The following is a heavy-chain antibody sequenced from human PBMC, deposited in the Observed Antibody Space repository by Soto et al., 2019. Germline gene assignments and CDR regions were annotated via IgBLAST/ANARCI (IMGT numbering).Heavy chain of an antibody. D-gene: IGHD3-22*01. Sequence: GASLRLSCAASGFTFSSYGMNWVRQAPGKGQDWVAILSYDGSHKYYADSGKGRFTIPRDNSKNTLYLQMNSLRAEDTAVYYCAKDYYYDSSGYYYHPAPFFDYWGQGT. CDR2: LSYDGSHK. CDR3: AKDYYYDSSGYYYHPAPFFDY. CDR1: GFTFSSYG. J-gene: IGHJ4*02. V-gene: IGHV3-30*18.